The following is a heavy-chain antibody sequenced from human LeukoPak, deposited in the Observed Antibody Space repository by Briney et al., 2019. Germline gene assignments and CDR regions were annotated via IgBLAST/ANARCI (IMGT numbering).Heavy chain of an antibody. V-gene: IGHV4-59*01. J-gene: IGHJ4*02. Sequence: KASETLSLTCTVSGGSISSYYWSWIRQPPGNGLEWIGYMYYSGSTNYNPSLKSRVTISVDTSKNQFSLRLSSVTAADTAVYYCARDVGGGWLQSWGQGTLVTVSS. CDR3: ARDVGGGWLQS. D-gene: IGHD5-24*01. CDR2: MYYSGST. CDR1: GGSISSYY.